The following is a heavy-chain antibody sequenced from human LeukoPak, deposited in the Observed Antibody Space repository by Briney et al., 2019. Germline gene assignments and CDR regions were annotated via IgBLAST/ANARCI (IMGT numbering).Heavy chain of an antibody. V-gene: IGHV3-7*01. CDR2: IKQDGSEK. J-gene: IGHJ4*02. Sequence: GGSLRLSCAASGFTFSSYWMSWVRQAPGKGLEWVANIKQDGSEKYYVDTVKGRFTISRDNAKNSLYLQMNSLRGEDTAVYYCARSRYDGSGYYGIIDYWGQGTLVTVSS. CDR1: GFTFSSYW. D-gene: IGHD3-22*01. CDR3: ARSRYDGSGYYGIIDY.